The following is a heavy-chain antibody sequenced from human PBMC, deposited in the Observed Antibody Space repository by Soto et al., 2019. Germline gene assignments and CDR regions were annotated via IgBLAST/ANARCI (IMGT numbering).Heavy chain of an antibody. CDR3: ARRTLSSSWYGYYYGMDV. J-gene: IGHJ6*02. V-gene: IGHV5-51*01. CDR1: GYSFTSYW. Sequence: XDSLTISCKGSGYSFTSYWIGLVRQMPGKGLEWMGIIYPGDSDTRYSPSFQGQVTISADKSISTAYLQWSSLKASDTAMYYCARRTLSSSWYGYYYGMDVWGQGTTVTV. D-gene: IGHD6-13*01. CDR2: IYPGDSDT.